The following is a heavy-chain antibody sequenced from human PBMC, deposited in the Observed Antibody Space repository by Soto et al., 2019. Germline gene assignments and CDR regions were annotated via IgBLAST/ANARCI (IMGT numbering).Heavy chain of an antibody. J-gene: IGHJ4*02. CDR2: IYWDDDK. CDR3: AHRPEHPYYFDY. D-gene: IGHD1-26*01. Sequence: GLDLEWLALIYWDDDKRYSPSLKSRLTITKDTSKNQVVLTMTNMDPVDTATYYCAHRPEHPYYFDYWGQGTLVTVSS. V-gene: IGHV2-5*02.